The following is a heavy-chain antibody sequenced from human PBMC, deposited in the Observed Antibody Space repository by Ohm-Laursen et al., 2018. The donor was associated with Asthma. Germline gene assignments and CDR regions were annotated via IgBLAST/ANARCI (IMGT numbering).Heavy chain of an antibody. CDR2: ITSDGSWT. CDR3: ARRDFSGGDPSAAFDI. V-gene: IGHV3-30-3*01. Sequence: SLRLSCTASGFTFSNFAMHWVRQAPGKGLERVSIITSDGSWTSYADSVKGRFTISRDNSKNTLYMQMNSLRAEDTAVYYCARRDFSGGDPSAAFDIWGQGTMVTVSS. D-gene: IGHD2-21*02. J-gene: IGHJ3*02. CDR1: GFTFSNFA.